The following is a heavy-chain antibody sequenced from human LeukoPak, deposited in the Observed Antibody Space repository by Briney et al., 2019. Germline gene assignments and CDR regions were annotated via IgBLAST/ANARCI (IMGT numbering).Heavy chain of an antibody. CDR1: GFTFSIHG. J-gene: IGHJ4*02. D-gene: IGHD5-12*01. V-gene: IGHV3-48*04. CDR3: ARAPGVANPFDY. CDR2: ITGSGGST. Sequence: PGGSLRLSCAASGFTFSIHGMNWVRQGPGEGLEWVSGITGSGGSTYYADSVKGRFTISRDNAKNSLYLQMNSLRAEDTAVYYCARAPGVANPFDYWGQGTLVTVSS.